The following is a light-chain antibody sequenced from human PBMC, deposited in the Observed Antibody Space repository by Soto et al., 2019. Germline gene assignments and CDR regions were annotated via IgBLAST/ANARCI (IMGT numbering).Light chain of an antibody. CDR3: ATWDDSLKGV. CDR1: SSNIGSNP. V-gene: IGLV1-44*01. J-gene: IGLJ2*01. CDR2: SNN. Sequence: QSVLTQPPSASGTPGQRVIISCSGSSSNIGSNPVNWYQHLPGAAPKLLIYSNNQRPSGVPDRFSGSKSGTSASLAISGLQSEDEADYYYATWDDSLKGVFGGGTKLTVL.